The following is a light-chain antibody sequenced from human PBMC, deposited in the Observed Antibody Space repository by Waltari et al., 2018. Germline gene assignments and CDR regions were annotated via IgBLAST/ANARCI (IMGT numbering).Light chain of an antibody. CDR1: ALPKQY. Sequence: SYELTQPPSVSVSPGQTARITCSGDALPKQYAYWYQQKPGQAPVLVIYKDSERPSGIPERFSGSSSGTTVTLTISGVQAEDEADYYCQSADSSGTLNVFGSGTKVTVL. V-gene: IGLV3-25*03. CDR3: QSADSSGTLNV. J-gene: IGLJ6*01. CDR2: KDS.